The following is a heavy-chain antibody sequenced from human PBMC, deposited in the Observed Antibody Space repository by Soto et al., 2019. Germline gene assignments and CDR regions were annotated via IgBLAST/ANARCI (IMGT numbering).Heavy chain of an antibody. CDR3: ARRYGYSFDY. J-gene: IGHJ4*02. D-gene: IGHD5-18*01. CDR1: GGSIRSYY. Sequence: SETLSLTCTVSGGSIRSYYWSWIRQPPGKGLEWIGYIYYSGSTNYNPSLKSRVTISVDTSKNQFSLKLSSVTAADTAVYYCARRYGYSFDYWGQGTLVTVSS. V-gene: IGHV4-59*01. CDR2: IYYSGST.